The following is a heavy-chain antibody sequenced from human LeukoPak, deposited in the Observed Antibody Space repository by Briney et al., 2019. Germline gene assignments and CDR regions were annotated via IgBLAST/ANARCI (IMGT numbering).Heavy chain of an antibody. J-gene: IGHJ4*02. CDR1: GFTFRSYA. CDR2: VKSDGSST. D-gene: IGHD2-21*02. CDR3: ARDGLLGPVTAYLDY. V-gene: IGHV3-74*01. Sequence: PGGSLRLSCAASGFTFRSYAMHWVRQAPGKGLVWVSRVKSDGSSTTYADSVKGRFTISRDNARNTLYLQMKGLRAEDTAVYYCARDGLLGPVTAYLDYWGQGTPVTVSS.